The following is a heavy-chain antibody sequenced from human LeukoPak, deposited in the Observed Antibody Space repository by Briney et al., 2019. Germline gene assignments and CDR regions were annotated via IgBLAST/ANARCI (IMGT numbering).Heavy chain of an antibody. D-gene: IGHD3-22*01. Sequence: GASVKVSCKASGYTFTGYYMHWVRQAPGQGLEWMGWINPNSGGTNYAQKFQGRVTMTRDTSISTAYMELSRLRSDDTAVYYCAYVGDYYDSSGPPPFWGQGTLVTVSS. CDR1: GYTFTGYY. V-gene: IGHV1-2*02. CDR2: INPNSGGT. J-gene: IGHJ4*02. CDR3: AYVGDYYDSSGPPPF.